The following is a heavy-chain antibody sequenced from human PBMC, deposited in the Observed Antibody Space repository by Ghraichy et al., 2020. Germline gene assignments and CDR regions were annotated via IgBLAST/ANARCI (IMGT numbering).Heavy chain of an antibody. D-gene: IGHD3-16*02. CDR3: ARDHDYIWGSYRYSSRSDAFDI. V-gene: IGHV3-21*01. CDR1: GFTFSSYS. Sequence: GGSLRLSCAASGFTFSSYSMNWVRQAPGKGLEWVSSISSSSSYIYYADSVKGRFTISRDNAKNSLYLQMNSLRAEDTAVYYCARDHDYIWGSYRYSSRSDAFDIWGQGTVVTVSS. CDR2: ISSSSSYI. J-gene: IGHJ3*02.